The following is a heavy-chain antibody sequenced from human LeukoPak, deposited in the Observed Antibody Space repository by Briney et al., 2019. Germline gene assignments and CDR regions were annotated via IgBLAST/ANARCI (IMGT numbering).Heavy chain of an antibody. D-gene: IGHD3-10*01. CDR2: IIHDGSNN. CDR1: GFTFNTYG. Sequence: GGSLRLSCDASGFTFNTYGMHWVRQAPGKGLEWVAVIIHDGSNNFYADSVKGQFTISRDNAKNPLDLQMNILRPEDTALYFCVKDWGPHFASGSSYFDYWGQGTLVTVSS. V-gene: IGHV3-30*18. J-gene: IGHJ4*02. CDR3: VKDWGPHFASGSSYFDY.